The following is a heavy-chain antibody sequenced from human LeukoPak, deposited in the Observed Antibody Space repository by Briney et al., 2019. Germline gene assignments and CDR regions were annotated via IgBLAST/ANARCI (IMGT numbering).Heavy chain of an antibody. V-gene: IGHV3-23*01. D-gene: IGHD2/OR15-2a*01. CDR3: VKTASMDY. Sequence: PGGSLSLSCAASGFTLSSYDMSWVRQAPGKGLAWVSAISGRGGRTYYADSVKGRFTISRDDPKNTLYLQMNSLRAEDTAVYYCVKTASMDYWGQGTLVTVSS. J-gene: IGHJ4*02. CDR2: ISGRGGRT. CDR1: GFTLSSYD.